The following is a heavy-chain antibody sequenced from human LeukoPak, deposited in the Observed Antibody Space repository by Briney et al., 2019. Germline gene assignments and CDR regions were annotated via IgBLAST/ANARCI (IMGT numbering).Heavy chain of an antibody. CDR2: INHSGST. D-gene: IGHD3-10*01. Sequence: SETLSLTCAVYGGSFSGYYWSWIRQPPGKGLEWIGEINHSGSTNYNPSLKSRVTISVDTSKNQFSLKLSSVTAADTAVYYCASVLGSRPAPIFDYWGQGTLVTVSS. CDR3: ASVLGSRPAPIFDY. CDR1: GGSFSGYY. V-gene: IGHV4-34*01. J-gene: IGHJ4*02.